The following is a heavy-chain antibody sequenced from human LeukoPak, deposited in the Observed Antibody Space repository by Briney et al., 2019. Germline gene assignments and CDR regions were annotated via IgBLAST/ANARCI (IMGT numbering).Heavy chain of an antibody. Sequence: GGSLSLPCAASGFTFSTYAMHWVRQAPGKGLEWVALMSYDESNKHYADSVKGRFTISRDNSKNTLYLEMNSLRAEDTAVYFCARESRVGSRGYGPYYLHYWGQGTLVTVSS. V-gene: IGHV3-30-3*01. CDR2: MSYDESNK. J-gene: IGHJ4*02. CDR3: ARESRVGSRGYGPYYLHY. D-gene: IGHD6-25*01. CDR1: GFTFSTYA.